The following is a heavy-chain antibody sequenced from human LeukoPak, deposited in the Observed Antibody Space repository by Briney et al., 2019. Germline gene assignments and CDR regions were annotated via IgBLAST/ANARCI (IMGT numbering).Heavy chain of an antibody. Sequence: SETLSLTCTVSGGSISSSSYYWGWIRQPPGKGLEWIGSIYYSGSTYYNPSLKSRVTISVATSKNQFSLKLSSVTAADTAVYYCARLHYDFWSGPGAVDYWGQGTLVTVSS. D-gene: IGHD3-3*01. V-gene: IGHV4-39*01. CDR1: GGSISSSSYY. CDR2: IYYSGST. J-gene: IGHJ4*02. CDR3: ARLHYDFWSGPGAVDY.